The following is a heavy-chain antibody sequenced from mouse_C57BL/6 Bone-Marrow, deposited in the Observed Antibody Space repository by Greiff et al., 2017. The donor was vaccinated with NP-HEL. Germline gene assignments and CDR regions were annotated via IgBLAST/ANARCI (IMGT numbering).Heavy chain of an antibody. CDR3: ARQDDGYYVPYAMDY. V-gene: IGHV1-50*01. Sequence: VQLQQPGAELVKPGASVKLSCKASGYTFTSYWMQWVKQRPGQGLEWIGEIDPSDSYTTYNQKFKGKATLTVDTSSSTAYMQLSSLTSEDSAVYYCARQDDGYYVPYAMDYWGQGTSGTVSS. CDR1: GYTFTSYW. CDR2: IDPSDSYT. J-gene: IGHJ4*01. D-gene: IGHD2-3*01.